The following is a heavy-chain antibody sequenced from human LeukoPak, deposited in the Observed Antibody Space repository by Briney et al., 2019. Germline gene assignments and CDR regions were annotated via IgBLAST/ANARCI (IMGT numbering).Heavy chain of an antibody. CDR3: AREYYWRFDY. J-gene: IGHJ4*02. V-gene: IGHV3-72*01. Sequence: GGSLRLSCAASGFTFSDNYMAWVRQAPGKGLEWVGRIRNKANTYTTEYAASVKARLTISRDDSKNSLYLQMNSLKIEDTAVYYCAREYYWRFDYWGQGALVTVSS. D-gene: IGHD3-10*01. CDR1: GFTFSDNY. CDR2: IRNKANTYTT.